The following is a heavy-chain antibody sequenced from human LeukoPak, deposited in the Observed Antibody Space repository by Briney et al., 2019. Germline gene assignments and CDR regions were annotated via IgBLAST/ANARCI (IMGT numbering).Heavy chain of an antibody. V-gene: IGHV3-23*01. CDR3: AKLRIAVAEGPFDY. Sequence: GGSLRLSCVASGFTFSSYAMSWVRRAPGKGLEWVSAISGSGDSTYYADSVKGRFTISRDNSKNTLYLQMNSLRAEDTAVYYCAKLRIAVAEGPFDYWGQGTLVTVSS. CDR2: ISGSGDST. J-gene: IGHJ4*02. D-gene: IGHD6-19*01. CDR1: GFTFSSYA.